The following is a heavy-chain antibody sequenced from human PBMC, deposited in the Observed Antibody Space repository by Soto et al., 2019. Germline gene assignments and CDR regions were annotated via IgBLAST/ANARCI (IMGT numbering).Heavy chain of an antibody. V-gene: IGHV1-3*01. D-gene: IGHD2-21*01. CDR2: INAGNRNT. CDR1: GYTFTSYA. CDR3: ASRLLLTNGYFDY. J-gene: IGHJ4*02. Sequence: ASVKVSCKASGYTFTSYAMHWVCQAPGQRLEWMGWINAGNRNTKYSQKFQGRVTITRDTSASTAYMELSSLRSDDTAVYYCASRLLLTNGYFDYWGQGTLVTVSS.